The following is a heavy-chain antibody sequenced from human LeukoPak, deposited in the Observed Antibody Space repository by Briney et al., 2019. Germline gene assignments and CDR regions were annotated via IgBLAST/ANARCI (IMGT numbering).Heavy chain of an antibody. CDR2: IRYDGSNK. J-gene: IGHJ5*02. D-gene: IGHD6-19*01. CDR1: GFTFSSYG. CDR3: ASTIGYSSGWYAT. V-gene: IGHV3-30*02. Sequence: GGSLRLSCAASGFTFSSYGMHWVRQAPGKGLEWVAFIRYDGSNKYYADSVKGRFTISRDNSKNTLYLQMNSLRAEDTAVYYCASTIGYSSGWYATWGQGTLVTVSS.